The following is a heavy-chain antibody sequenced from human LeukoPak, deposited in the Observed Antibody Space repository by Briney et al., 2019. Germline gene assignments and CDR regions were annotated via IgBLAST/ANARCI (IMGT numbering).Heavy chain of an antibody. V-gene: IGHV3-23*01. CDR1: GFTFSDYA. D-gene: IGHD3-9*01. CDR3: AKGRNVLRYPYGMDV. J-gene: IGHJ6*02. CDR2: VGGDDAT. Sequence: PGGSLRLSCAASGFTFSDYAMNWVRQAPGKGLEWVSVVGGDDATFYTDSVKGRFTVSRDNSKNTLSLRMNSLRLEDTAVYYCAKGRNVLRYPYGMDVWGQGTTVTVSS.